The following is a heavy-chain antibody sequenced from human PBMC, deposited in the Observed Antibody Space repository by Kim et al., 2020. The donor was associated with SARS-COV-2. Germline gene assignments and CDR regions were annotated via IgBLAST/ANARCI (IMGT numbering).Heavy chain of an antibody. J-gene: IGHJ4*02. Sequence: GESLKISCQASGYTFTTYWIGWVRQMPGKGLEWMGIIYPAASDTRYSPSFRGQVTISADKSINTAYLQWSSLKASDTAMYYCARQRGPASDYWGQGTLVTVSS. CDR2: IYPAASDT. CDR1: GYTFTTYW. CDR3: ARQRGPASDY. V-gene: IGHV5-51*01. D-gene: IGHD3-10*01.